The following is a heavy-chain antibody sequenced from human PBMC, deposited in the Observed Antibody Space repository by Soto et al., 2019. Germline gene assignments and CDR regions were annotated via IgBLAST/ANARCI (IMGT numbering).Heavy chain of an antibody. CDR2: IRSKAYGGTT. J-gene: IGHJ4*02. V-gene: IGHV3-49*03. D-gene: IGHD5-18*01. Sequence: GGSLRLSCTASGFTFGDYAMSWFRQAPGKGLEWVGFIRSKAYGGTTEYAASVKGRFTISRDDSKSIAYLQMNSLKTEDTAVYYCTRAQRPTWIQLWHVDYWGQGTLVTVSS. CDR1: GFTFGDYA. CDR3: TRAQRPTWIQLWHVDY.